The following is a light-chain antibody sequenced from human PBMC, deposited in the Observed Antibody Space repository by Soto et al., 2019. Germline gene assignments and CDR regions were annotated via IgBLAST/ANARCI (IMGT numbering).Light chain of an antibody. J-gene: IGKJ2*01. CDR1: QRVSSSY. CDR3: QQYGSSPPVT. Sequence: EIVLTQSPGTLSLSPGERANLSCSASQRVSSSYVARYQQKPGQAPRLLIDGASSMATGIPDRFSGSGSGTGFALTIRRLEPADCAVYYCQQYGSSPPVTFGQGNKLEIK. V-gene: IGKV3-20*01. CDR2: GAS.